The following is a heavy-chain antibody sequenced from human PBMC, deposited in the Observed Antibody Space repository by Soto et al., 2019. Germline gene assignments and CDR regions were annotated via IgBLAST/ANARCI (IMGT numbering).Heavy chain of an antibody. J-gene: IGHJ4*02. Sequence: EVQLVESGGGLVQPGGSLRLSCAASGFTFSSYAIHWVRQAPGKGLESVSAISSNGAGTYYANSVKGRFTISRDNSKNTLYLQMGSLRAEDMAVYYCARTGLDTTMVTVFDYWGQGTLDTVSS. V-gene: IGHV3-64*01. CDR2: ISSNGAGT. CDR1: GFTFSSYA. D-gene: IGHD5-18*01. CDR3: ARTGLDTTMVTVFDY.